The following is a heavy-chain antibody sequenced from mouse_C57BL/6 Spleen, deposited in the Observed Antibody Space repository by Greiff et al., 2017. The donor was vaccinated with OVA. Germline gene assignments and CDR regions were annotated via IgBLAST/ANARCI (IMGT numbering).Heavy chain of an antibody. Sequence: QVQLQQSGPELVKPGASVKISCKASGYAFSSSWMNWVKQRPGKGLEWIGRIYPGDGDTNYNGKFKGKATLTADKSSSTAYMQLSSLTSEDSAVYFCAREELWAMDYWGQGTSVTVSS. CDR3: AREELWAMDY. D-gene: IGHD1-1*02. V-gene: IGHV1-82*01. CDR2: IYPGDGDT. J-gene: IGHJ4*01. CDR1: GYAFSSSW.